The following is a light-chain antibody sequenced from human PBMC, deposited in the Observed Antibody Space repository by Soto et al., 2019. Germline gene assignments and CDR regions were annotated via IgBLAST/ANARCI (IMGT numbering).Light chain of an antibody. CDR1: SSDVGGYNY. CDR2: EVA. CDR3: SSYTNIVTLV. Sequence: QSALTQPASVSGSPGQSITISCTGTSSDVGGYNYVSWYQQHPGKAPKLIIYEVAHRPSGVSDRFSASKSANTASLTISGLQADDEADYYCSSYTNIVTLVFGGGTQLTVL. V-gene: IGLV2-14*01. J-gene: IGLJ2*01.